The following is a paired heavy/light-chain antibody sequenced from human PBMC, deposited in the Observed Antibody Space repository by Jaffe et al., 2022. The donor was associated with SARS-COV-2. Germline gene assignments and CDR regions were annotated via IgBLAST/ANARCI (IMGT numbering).Heavy chain of an antibody. CDR1: GFTFSSYA. CDR2: ITASGSYI. CDR3: ARDFIVGFYFDY. Sequence: EVQLVESGGGLVKPGGSLRLSCAASGFTFSSYAMNWVRQAPGKGLEWVSSITASGSYIYYADSVKGRFTISRDNAKNSLYLELNSLRADDTALYYCARDFIVGFYFDYWGQGTPVTVSS. V-gene: IGHV3-21*01. J-gene: IGHJ4*02. D-gene: IGHD1-26*01.
Light chain of an antibody. CDR3: YSTDSRGNHRV. CDR1: GLPKKY. J-gene: IGLJ2*01. Sequence: SYELTQPPSVSVSPGQTARITCSGDGLPKKYAFWYQQKSGQAPVLVMYEDNKRPSGIPERFSGSNSGTMATLTVSGAQVEDEADYYCYSTDSRGNHRVFGGGTKLTVL. CDR2: EDN. V-gene: IGLV3-10*01.